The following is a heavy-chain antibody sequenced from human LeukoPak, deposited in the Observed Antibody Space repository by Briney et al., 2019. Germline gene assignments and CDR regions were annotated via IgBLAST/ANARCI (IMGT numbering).Heavy chain of an antibody. CDR2: ISSSGSTI. J-gene: IGHJ4*02. CDR3: AKQQLDQIDY. D-gene: IGHD6-13*01. CDR1: GFTFSSYE. Sequence: GGXLRLSCAASGFTFSSYEMNWVRQAPGKGLEWVSYISSSGSTIYYADSVKGRFTISRDNAKNSLYLQMNSLRAEDTAVYYCAKQQLDQIDYWGQGTLVTVSS. V-gene: IGHV3-48*03.